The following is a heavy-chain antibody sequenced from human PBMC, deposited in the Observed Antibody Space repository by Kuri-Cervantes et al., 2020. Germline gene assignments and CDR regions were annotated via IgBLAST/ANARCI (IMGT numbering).Heavy chain of an antibody. D-gene: IGHD4-17*01. CDR1: GYTFTSYG. CDR2: ISAYNGNT. V-gene: IGHV1-18*01. J-gene: IGHJ6*02. CDR3: ARSDYGDHLGYYGMDV. Sequence: ASVKVSCKASGYTFTSYGISWVRQAPGQGLEWMGWISAYNGNTNYAQKLQGRVTMTTDTSTSTAYMELRSLRSEDTAVYYCARSDYGDHLGYYGMDVWGQGTMVTVSS.